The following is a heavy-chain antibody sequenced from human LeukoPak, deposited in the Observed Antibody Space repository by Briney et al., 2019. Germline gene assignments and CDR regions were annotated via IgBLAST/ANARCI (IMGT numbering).Heavy chain of an antibody. V-gene: IGHV3-53*01. CDR1: GFIVSSKY. J-gene: IGHJ4*02. CDR2: LYSGGSI. CDR3: ARDPLRGLYYFDH. Sequence: GGSLRLSCAASGFIVSSKYMSWVRQAPGKGLEWVSALYSGGSIYYADSVKGRFTISRDNSKNMLYLQMNSLRAEDTAVYYCARDPLRGLYYFDHWGQGTLVTVSS. D-gene: IGHD3-10*01.